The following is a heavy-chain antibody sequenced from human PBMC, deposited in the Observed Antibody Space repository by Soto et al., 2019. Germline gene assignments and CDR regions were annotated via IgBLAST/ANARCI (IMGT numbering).Heavy chain of an antibody. Sequence: SETLSLTCTVSGGSISSSSYYWGWIRQPPGKGLEWIGYIYYSGSTYYNPSLKSRVTISVDTSKNQFSLKLSSVTAADTAVYYCARDLYGSGSYYSSYGMDVWGQGTTVTVSS. CDR1: GGSISSSSYY. CDR2: IYYSGST. CDR3: ARDLYGSGSYYSSYGMDV. D-gene: IGHD3-10*01. V-gene: IGHV4-30-4*08. J-gene: IGHJ6*02.